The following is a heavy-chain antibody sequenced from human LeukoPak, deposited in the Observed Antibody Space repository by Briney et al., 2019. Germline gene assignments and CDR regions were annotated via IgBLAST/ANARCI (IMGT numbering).Heavy chain of an antibody. J-gene: IGHJ6*04. CDR3: ARGYGSGSYHYYYYYGMDV. D-gene: IGHD3-10*01. CDR2: INHSGST. CDR1: GGSFSGYY. V-gene: IGHV4-34*01. Sequence: KPSETLSLTCAVYGGSFSGYYWSWIRQPPGKGLGWIGDINHSGSTNYNPSLKSRVTISVDTSKNQFSLKLSSVTAADTAVYYCARGYGSGSYHYYYYYGMDVWGKGTTVTVSS.